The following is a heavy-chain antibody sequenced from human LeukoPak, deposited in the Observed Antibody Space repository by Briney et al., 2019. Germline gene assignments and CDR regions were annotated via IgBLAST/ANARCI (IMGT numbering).Heavy chain of an antibody. J-gene: IGHJ4*02. V-gene: IGHV4-61*01. CDR1: GGSVSSGTYY. CDR2: IYYSGTT. CDR3: ARVPYYYDSSGYPYYFDY. D-gene: IGHD3-22*01. Sequence: SETLSLTCTVSGGSVSSGTYYWSWIRQPPGKGLEWIGYIYYSGTTNYNPSLKSRVTISVDTSKNQFSLKLSSVTAADTAVYYCARVPYYYDSSGYPYYFDYWGQGTLVTVSS.